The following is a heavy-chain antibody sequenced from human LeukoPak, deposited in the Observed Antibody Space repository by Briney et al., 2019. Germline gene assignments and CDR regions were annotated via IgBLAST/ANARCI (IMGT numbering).Heavy chain of an antibody. CDR2: IYTSGST. CDR1: GGSFSGYY. D-gene: IGHD3-10*01. CDR3: ARVRVLLWFGELSHDAFDI. Sequence: SETLSLTCAVYGGSFSGYYWSWIRQPAGKGLEWIGRIYTSGSTNYNPSLKSRVTISVDMSKNQFSLKLSSVTAADTAVYYCARVRVLLWFGELSHDAFDIWGQGTMVTVSS. V-gene: IGHV4-59*10. J-gene: IGHJ3*02.